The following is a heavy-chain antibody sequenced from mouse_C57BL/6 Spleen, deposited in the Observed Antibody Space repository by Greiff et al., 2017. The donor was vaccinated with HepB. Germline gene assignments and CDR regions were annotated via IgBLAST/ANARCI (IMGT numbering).Heavy chain of an antibody. J-gene: IGHJ2*01. D-gene: IGHD1-1*01. CDR2: IHPNSGST. CDR1: GYTFTSYW. V-gene: IGHV1-64*01. Sequence: QVQLKQPGAELVKPGASVKLSCKASGYTFTSYWMHWVKQRPGQGLEWIGMIHPNSGSTNYNEKFKSKATLTVDKSSSTAYMQLSSLTSEDSAVYYGARGGASYYGSSYDYWGQGTTLTVSS. CDR3: ARGGASYYGSSYDY.